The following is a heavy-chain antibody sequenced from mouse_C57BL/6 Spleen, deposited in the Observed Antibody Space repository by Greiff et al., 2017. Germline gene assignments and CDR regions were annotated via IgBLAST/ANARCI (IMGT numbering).Heavy chain of an antibody. V-gene: IGHV3-6*01. CDR1: GYSITSGYY. J-gene: IGHJ1*03. D-gene: IGHD1-1*01. Sequence: VQLQQSGPGLVKPSQSLSLTCSVTGYSITSGYYWNWIRQFPGNKLEWMGYISYDGSNNYNPSPKNRISITRDPSKNQFFLKLNSVTTEDTATYYCARGPFYYGSSYGYCEVWGTETTVTLSS. CDR2: ISYDGSN. CDR3: ARGPFYYGSSYGYCEV.